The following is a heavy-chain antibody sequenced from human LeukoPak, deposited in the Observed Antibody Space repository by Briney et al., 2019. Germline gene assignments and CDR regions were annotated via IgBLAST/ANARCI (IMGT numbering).Heavy chain of an antibody. CDR2: ISGSGGST. J-gene: IGHJ4*02. CDR3: AKVRVGSSWYFDY. V-gene: IGHV3-23*01. D-gene: IGHD6-13*01. CDR1: GFTFSSYH. Sequence: GGPLRLSCAPSGFTFSSYHMSWVRQAPGKGLEWVSAISGSGGSTYYADSVKGRFTISRDNSKNTLYLQMNSLRAEDTAVYYCAKVRVGSSWYFDYWGQGTLVTVSS.